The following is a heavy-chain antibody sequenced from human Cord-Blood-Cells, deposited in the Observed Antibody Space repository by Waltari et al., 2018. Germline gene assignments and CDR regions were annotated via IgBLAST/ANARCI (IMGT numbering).Heavy chain of an antibody. CDR1: GYTFTSYD. CDR3: ARVGGSYYYYYYGMDV. D-gene: IGHD1-26*01. V-gene: IGHV1-8*03. Sequence: QVQLVQSGAEVKKPGASVTVSCKASGYTFTSYDINRVRQATGQGLEWMGWMNPNSGNTGYAQKFQGRVTITRNTSISTAYMELSSLRSEDTAMYYCARVGGSYYYYYYGMDVWGQGTTVTVSS. J-gene: IGHJ6*02. CDR2: MNPNSGNT.